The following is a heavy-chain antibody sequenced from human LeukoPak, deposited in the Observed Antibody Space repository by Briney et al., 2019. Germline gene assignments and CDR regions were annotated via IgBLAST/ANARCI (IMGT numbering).Heavy chain of an antibody. CDR3: AKAAPAALSHYYYGMDV. V-gene: IGHV3-23*01. CDR1: GFTFSSYA. CDR2: FSASGDST. D-gene: IGHD2-2*01. J-gene: IGHJ6*02. Sequence: GGSLRLSCAASGFTFSSYAMSWVRQAPGKGLEWVSIFSASGDSTYYADSVKGRFTISGDNSKSTVYLQMNSLRAEDTAVYYCAKAAPAALSHYYYGMDVWGQGTTVTVSS.